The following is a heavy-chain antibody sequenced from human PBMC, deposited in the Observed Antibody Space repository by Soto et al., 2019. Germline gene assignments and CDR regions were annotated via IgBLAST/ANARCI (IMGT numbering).Heavy chain of an antibody. CDR3: AKRRGEGYFDL. Sequence: PGGSLRLSCAASGFTFSSYAMSWVRLAPGKGLEWVSAIGGTSGSTYYADSVKGRFTISRDNSKNTLSLQMNSLRAEDTAVYYCAKRRGEGYFDLWGRGTLVTVSS. CDR2: IGGTSGST. D-gene: IGHD3-10*01. J-gene: IGHJ2*01. V-gene: IGHV3-23*01. CDR1: GFTFSSYA.